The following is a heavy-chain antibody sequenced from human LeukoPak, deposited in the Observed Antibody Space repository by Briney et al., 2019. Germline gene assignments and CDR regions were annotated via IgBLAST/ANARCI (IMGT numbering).Heavy chain of an antibody. D-gene: IGHD7-27*01. V-gene: IGHV3-9*01. CDR1: GFTFDDYA. CDR3: AADPGDY. Sequence: PGGSLRLSCAASGFTFDDYAMHWVRQAPGKGLEWVSGISWNSGSIGYADSVKGRFTISRDNAENSLYLQMNSLRAEDTAVYYCAADPGDYWGRGTLVTVSS. CDR2: ISWNSGSI. J-gene: IGHJ4*02.